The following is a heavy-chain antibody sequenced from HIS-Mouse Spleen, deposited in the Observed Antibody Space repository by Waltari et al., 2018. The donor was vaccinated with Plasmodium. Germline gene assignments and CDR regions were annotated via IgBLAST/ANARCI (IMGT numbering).Heavy chain of an antibody. CDR1: GYTFTSYG. J-gene: IGHJ4*02. Sequence: QVQLVQSGAEVKKPGASVKVSCKASGYTFTSYGISWVRQAPGQGLEWMGWIKADNGNTNNAPKLQGRVTITTDTSTSTAYMELRSLRSDDTAVYYCAKSSKGTGDLWDYWGQGTLVTVSS. CDR2: IKADNGNT. V-gene: IGHV1-18*01. D-gene: IGHD7-27*01. CDR3: AKSSKGTGDLWDY.